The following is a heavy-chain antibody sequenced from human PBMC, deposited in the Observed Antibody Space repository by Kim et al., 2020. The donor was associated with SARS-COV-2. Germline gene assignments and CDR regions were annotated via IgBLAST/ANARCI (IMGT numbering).Heavy chain of an antibody. V-gene: IGHV4-39*01. Sequence: SETLSLTCTVSGGSISSSSYYWGWIRQPPGKGLEWIGSIYYSGSTYYNPSLKSRVTISVDTSKNQFSLKLSSVTAADTAVYYCASSLLRRKEQWLYQRRLTFDIWGQGTMVTVSS. D-gene: IGHD6-19*01. CDR2: IYYSGST. CDR1: GGSISSSSYY. CDR3: ASSLLRRKEQWLYQRRLTFDI. J-gene: IGHJ3*02.